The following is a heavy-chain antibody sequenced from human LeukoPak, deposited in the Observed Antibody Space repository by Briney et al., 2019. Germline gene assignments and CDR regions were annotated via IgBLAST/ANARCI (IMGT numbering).Heavy chain of an antibody. D-gene: IGHD2-15*01. CDR2: ISGSGGST. Sequence: PGGSLRLSCAASGFTFSSYAMSWVRQAPGKGLEWVSGISGSGGSTYYADPVKGRFTISRDNFNNSLYLQMNSLRAEDTAVYYCAKDEGLYCSGGSCYSGLLDYWGQGTLVTVSS. J-gene: IGHJ4*02. CDR3: AKDEGLYCSGGSCYSGLLDY. V-gene: IGHV3-23*01. CDR1: GFTFSSYA.